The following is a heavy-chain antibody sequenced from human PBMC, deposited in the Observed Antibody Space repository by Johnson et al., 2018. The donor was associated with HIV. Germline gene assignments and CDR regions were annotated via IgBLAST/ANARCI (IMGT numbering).Heavy chain of an antibody. J-gene: IGHJ3*02. CDR2: IYSGGST. V-gene: IGHV3-66*01. CDR1: GFTVSSNY. D-gene: IGHD6-19*01. Sequence: MLLVESGGGLVQPGGSLRLSCAASGFTVSSNYMRWVRQAPGKGLQWVSVIYSGGSTYYADSVTGRFTISRDNSKNTLSLQLNSLSAEDTAVYYCARERGDSSRTAFDIWGQGTMVTVSS. CDR3: ARERGDSSRTAFDI.